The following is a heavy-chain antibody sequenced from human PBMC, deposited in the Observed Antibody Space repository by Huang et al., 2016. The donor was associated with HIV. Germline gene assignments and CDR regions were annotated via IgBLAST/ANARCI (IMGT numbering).Heavy chain of an antibody. D-gene: IGHD6-13*01. CDR3: VKDRGQQLSPFDS. CDR2: SSPSSSFI. Sequence: EVQLVDSGGGLVKPGGSLRLSLAASGFSLDSFNMFGVRQTPAKGLQWVAYSSPSSSFIEYADSVKGRFSISRDNAKNSLYLQMNSLRGEDTAVYYCVKDRGQQLSPFDSWGQGTLVTVSS. CDR1: GFSLDSFN. V-gene: IGHV3-21*05. J-gene: IGHJ4*02.